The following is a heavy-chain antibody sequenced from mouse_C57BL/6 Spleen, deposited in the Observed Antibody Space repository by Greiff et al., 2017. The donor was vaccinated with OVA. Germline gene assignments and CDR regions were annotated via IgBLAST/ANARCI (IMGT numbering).Heavy chain of an antibody. CDR1: GFSFTSYA. Sequence: EVMLVESGGGLVKPGESLKLSCAASGFSFTSYAMSWVRQTPEKRLEWVATISDGGSYTYYPDNVKGRITISRDNDKNNLYLQMRHLKSDDAAMYYCARSATGPFAYWGQGTLVTVSA. CDR3: ARSATGPFAY. CDR2: ISDGGSYT. V-gene: IGHV5-4*03. D-gene: IGHD4-1*02. J-gene: IGHJ3*01.